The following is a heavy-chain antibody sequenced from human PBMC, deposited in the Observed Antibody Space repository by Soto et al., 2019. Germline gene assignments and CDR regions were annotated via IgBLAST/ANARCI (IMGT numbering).Heavy chain of an antibody. Sequence: EVQLVESGGGLVQPGGSLRLSCAASGFTVSSNYMSWVRQAPGKGLEWVSAIYSGGSTYYADSVKGRFTISRHNSKNTLYLQMNSLRAEDTAVYYCARAQAVAGLLDAFDIWGQGTMVTVSS. CDR3: ARAQAVAGLLDAFDI. V-gene: IGHV3-53*04. CDR1: GFTVSSNY. D-gene: IGHD6-19*01. J-gene: IGHJ3*02. CDR2: IYSGGST.